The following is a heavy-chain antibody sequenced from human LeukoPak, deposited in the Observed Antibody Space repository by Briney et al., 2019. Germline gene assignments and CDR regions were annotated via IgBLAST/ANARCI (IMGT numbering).Heavy chain of an antibody. V-gene: IGHV4-59*08. CDR1: GGSISSYY. CDR3: ANYRGRFDY. Sequence: SETLSLTCTVSGGSISSYYWSWIRQPPGKGLEWIGYINYSGSTNYNPSLKSRVTISVDTSKNQFSLKLSSVTAADTAVYYCANYRGRFDYWGQGTLVTVSS. CDR2: INYSGST. D-gene: IGHD1-26*01. J-gene: IGHJ4*02.